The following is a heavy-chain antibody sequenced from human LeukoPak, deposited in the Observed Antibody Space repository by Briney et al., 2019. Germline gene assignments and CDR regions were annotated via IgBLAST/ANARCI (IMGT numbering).Heavy chain of an antibody. CDR3: AKERGYFFDY. CDR1: GFTFSSYA. CDR2: ISGSGGST. V-gene: IGHV3-23*01. J-gene: IGHJ4*02. Sequence: RGSLRLSCAASGFTFSSYAMTWVRQAPGKGLEWVSAISGSGGSTYYADSVNGRFTISRDNSKNTLYLQMNSLRAEDTAVYYCAKERGYFFDYWGQGTLVTVSS.